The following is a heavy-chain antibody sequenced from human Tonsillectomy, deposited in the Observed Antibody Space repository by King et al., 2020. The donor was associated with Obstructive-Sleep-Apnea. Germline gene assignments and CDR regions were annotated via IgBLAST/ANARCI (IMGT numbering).Heavy chain of an antibody. D-gene: IGHD5-12*01. J-gene: IGHJ3*02. CDR2: IYYSGST. CDR1: GGSISSGDYY. CDR3: ARAQDRGYDKNAFDI. V-gene: IGHV4-30-4*01. Sequence: QLQESGPGLVKPSQTLSLTCTVSGGSISSGDYYWSWIRQPPGKGLEWIGYIYYSGSTYYNPSLKSRVTIAVNTSKNQFSLKLSSVTAADTAVYYCARAQDRGYDKNAFDIWGQGTMVTVSS.